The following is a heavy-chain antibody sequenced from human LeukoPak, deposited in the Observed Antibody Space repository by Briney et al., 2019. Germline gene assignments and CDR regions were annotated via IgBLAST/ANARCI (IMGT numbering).Heavy chain of an antibody. D-gene: IGHD6-19*01. J-gene: IGHJ4*02. CDR2: ISGSGDNT. CDR3: AKVGIEQWLSQGQFFDY. CDR1: GFTFSTYG. Sequence: GGSLRLSCAASGFTFSTYGMSWVRQAPGKGLEWVSGISGSGDNTHYADSVKGRFTISRDNSKNTLYLQMNSLKAEDTAVYYCAKVGIEQWLSQGQFFDYWGQGTLVTVSS. V-gene: IGHV3-23*01.